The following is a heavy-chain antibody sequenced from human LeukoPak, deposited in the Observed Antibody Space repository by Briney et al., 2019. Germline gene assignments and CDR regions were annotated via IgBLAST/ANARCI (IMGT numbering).Heavy chain of an antibody. Sequence: ASVKVSCKVSGYTFTDFYMHWVRQAPGQGLEWMGWIHPKSGGPHYAPEFQGRVTMTRDTSLSTAYMELSSLTADDTAVFYCARSNAWSRFASWGQGTLATVSS. CDR2: IHPKSGGP. CDR1: GYTFTDFY. D-gene: IGHD6-19*01. CDR3: ARSNAWSRFAS. V-gene: IGHV1-2*02. J-gene: IGHJ1*01.